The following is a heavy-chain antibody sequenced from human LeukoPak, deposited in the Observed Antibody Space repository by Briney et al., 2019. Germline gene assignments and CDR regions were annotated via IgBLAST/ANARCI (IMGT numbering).Heavy chain of an antibody. J-gene: IGHJ4*02. CDR2: INYSGST. CDR1: GGSISNYY. D-gene: IGHD7-27*01. CDR3: ARSPANRGSGFDY. V-gene: IGHV4-59*01. Sequence: PSETLSLTCAVSGGSISNYYWSWIRQPPGKGLEWIGYINYSGSTNYNPSLKSRVTISVDTSKNQFSLKLSSVTAADTAVYYCARSPANRGSGFDYWGQGTLVTVSS.